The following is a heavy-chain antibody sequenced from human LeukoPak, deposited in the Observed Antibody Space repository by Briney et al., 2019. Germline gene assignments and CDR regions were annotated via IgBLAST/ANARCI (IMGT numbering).Heavy chain of an antibody. CDR1: EYRFNSYW. J-gene: IGHJ3*02. CDR3: ARHVTTASAARGFDI. V-gene: IGHV5-51*01. D-gene: IGHD1-14*01. Sequence: GESLKISCKGSEYRFNSYWISWVRQMPGKVLEWMGIIYPRDSDTRYSPSFQGQVTISADKSINTAYLQWSGLKASDTAVYYCARHVTTASAARGFDIWGQGTMVTVSS. CDR2: IYPRDSDT.